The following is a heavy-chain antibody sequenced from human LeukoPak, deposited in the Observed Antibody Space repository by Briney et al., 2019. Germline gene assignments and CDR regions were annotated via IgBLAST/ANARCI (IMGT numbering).Heavy chain of an antibody. CDR1: GFTFSSYD. J-gene: IGHJ4*02. Sequence: GGSLRLSCAASGFTFSSYDMHWVRQATGKGREWVSAIGTAGDTYYPGSVKGRFTISRENAKNSLYLQMNSLRAGDTAVYYCARASGGGRYFDYWGQGTLVTVSS. CDR3: ARASGGGRYFDY. V-gene: IGHV3-13*01. CDR2: IGTAGDT. D-gene: IGHD2-15*01.